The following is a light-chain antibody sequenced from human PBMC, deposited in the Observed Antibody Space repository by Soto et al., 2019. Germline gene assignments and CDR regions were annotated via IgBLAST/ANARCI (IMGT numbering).Light chain of an antibody. CDR2: KDN. Sequence: QTVVTQPPSASGTPGQRVTISCSGSSSNIGSNYVYWHQQLPGTAPRLLIYKDNQRPSVVPDRFSGSKSGTSASLAISGLRSEDEADYYCVAWDDSLSAWVFGGGTKLTVL. V-gene: IGLV1-47*01. CDR3: VAWDDSLSAWV. CDR1: SSNIGSNY. J-gene: IGLJ3*02.